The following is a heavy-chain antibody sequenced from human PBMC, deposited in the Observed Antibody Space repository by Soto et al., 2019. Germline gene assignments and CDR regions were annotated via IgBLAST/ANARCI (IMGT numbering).Heavy chain of an antibody. V-gene: IGHV3-21*01. J-gene: IGHJ4*02. CDR2: ISSSSSYI. CDR1: GFTLSSYS. CDR3: ARDTQVIAVAGDFDY. D-gene: IGHD6-19*01. Sequence: GGSLRLSCAASGFTLSSYSMNWVRQAPGKGLEWVSSISSSSSYIYYADSVKGRFTISRDNAKNSLYLQMNSLRAEDTAVYYCARDTQVIAVAGDFDYWGQGTLVTVSS.